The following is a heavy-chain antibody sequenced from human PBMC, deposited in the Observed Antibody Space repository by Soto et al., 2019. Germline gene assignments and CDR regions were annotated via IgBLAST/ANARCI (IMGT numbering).Heavy chain of an antibody. D-gene: IGHD3-3*01. V-gene: IGHV3-30*18. J-gene: IGHJ4*02. CDR2: ISYDGSNK. CDR1: GFTFSSYG. CDR3: AKEAIFGVVTLYYFDY. Sequence: GGSLRLSCAASGFTFSSYGMHWVRQAPGKGLEWVAVISYDGSNKYYADSVKGRFTISRDNSKNTLYLQMNSLRAEDTAVYYCAKEAIFGVVTLYYFDYWGQGTLVTVSS.